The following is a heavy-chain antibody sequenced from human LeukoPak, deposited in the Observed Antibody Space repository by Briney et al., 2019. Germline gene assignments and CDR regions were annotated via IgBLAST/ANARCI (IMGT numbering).Heavy chain of an antibody. CDR1: GFTFSSYS. Sequence: GGSLRLSCAASGFTFSSYSMHWVRQAPGKGLEWVSSISTSSLFIYYADSVKGRFTISRDNAKNSLYLQTNSLRAEDTAVYYCARDGDYTNTHFDYWGQGTLVTVSS. J-gene: IGHJ4*02. CDR3: ARDGDYTNTHFDY. CDR2: ISTSSLFI. V-gene: IGHV3-21*01. D-gene: IGHD4-11*01.